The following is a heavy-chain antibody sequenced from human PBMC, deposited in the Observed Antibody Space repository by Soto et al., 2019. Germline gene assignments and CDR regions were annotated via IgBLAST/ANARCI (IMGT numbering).Heavy chain of an antibody. CDR3: ARGPTPPYGRAVSWFDP. D-gene: IGHD4-17*01. Sequence: QVQLQQWGAGLLKPSETLSLTCAVYGGSFSGYYWSWIRQPPWKGLEWIGEINHSGSTNYNPSLKGRVTVSVDTSKNQFPLKLSSVTAADTAVYYCARGPTPPYGRAVSWFDPWGQGTLVTVSS. V-gene: IGHV4-34*01. J-gene: IGHJ5*02. CDR2: INHSGST. CDR1: GGSFSGYY.